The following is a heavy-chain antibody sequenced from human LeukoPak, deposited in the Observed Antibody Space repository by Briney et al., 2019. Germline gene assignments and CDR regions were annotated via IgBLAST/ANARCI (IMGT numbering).Heavy chain of an antibody. CDR1: GGSISSYY. CDR2: IYYSGST. V-gene: IGHV4-59*01. J-gene: IGHJ4*02. Sequence: SETLSLTCTVSGGSISSYYWSWIRQPPGKGLEWIGYIYYSGSTNYNPSLKSRVTISVDTFKNQFSLKLSSVTAADTAVYYCARVTNGAVAFDYWGQGTLVTVSS. D-gene: IGHD6-19*01. CDR3: ARVTNGAVAFDY.